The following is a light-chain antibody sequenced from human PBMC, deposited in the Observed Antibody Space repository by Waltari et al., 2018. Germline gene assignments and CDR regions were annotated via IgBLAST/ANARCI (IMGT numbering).Light chain of an antibody. Sequence: QSVLTQPPSASGTPGQKVTISCSGGRSTIGGNYVYWYQQPPGTAPKLLTYKSTQRPSGVPDRFSGSKSGTSASLAISGLRSEDEGHYYCAAWDDSLSNFVFGTGTKVTVL. V-gene: IGLV1-47*01. CDR3: AAWDDSLSNFV. J-gene: IGLJ1*01. CDR1: RSTIGGNY. CDR2: KST.